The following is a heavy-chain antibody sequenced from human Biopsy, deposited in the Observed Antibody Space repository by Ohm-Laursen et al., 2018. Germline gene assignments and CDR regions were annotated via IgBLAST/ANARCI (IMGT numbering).Heavy chain of an antibody. D-gene: IGHD1-26*01. J-gene: IGHJ2*01. V-gene: IGHV4-59*08. Sequence: SGTLSLTCTGSGGAISSYYWSWIRQPPGKGLEWIGYIYYTGSTNYNPSLKSRVTISVDTSMTHLSLRLTSVTAADTAVYYCARHAPSYSGSYWRYFDLWGRGTLVTVSS. CDR3: ARHAPSYSGSYWRYFDL. CDR2: IYYTGST. CDR1: GGAISSYY.